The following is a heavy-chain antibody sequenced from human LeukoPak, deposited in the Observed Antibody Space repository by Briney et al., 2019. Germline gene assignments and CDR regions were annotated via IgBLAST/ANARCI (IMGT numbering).Heavy chain of an antibody. CDR2: INPNSGGT. CDR3: ARDLTGTTSGWFDP. J-gene: IGHJ5*02. CDR1: GYTFTGYY. V-gene: IGHV1-2*02. D-gene: IGHD1-7*01. Sequence: GASVKVSCKASGYTFTGYYMHWARQAPGQGLEWMGWINPNSGGTNYAQKFQGRVTMTRDTSISTAYMELSRLRSDDTAVYYCARDLTGTTSGWFDPWGQGTLVTVSS.